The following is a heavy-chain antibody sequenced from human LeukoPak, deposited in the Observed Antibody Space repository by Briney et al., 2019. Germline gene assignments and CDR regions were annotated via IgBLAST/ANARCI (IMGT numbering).Heavy chain of an antibody. D-gene: IGHD6-13*01. Sequence: SETLSLTCTVSGGSISSSSYYWGWIRQPPGKGLEWIGSIYYSGSTYYNPSLKSRVTISVDTSKNQFSLKLSSVTAADTAVYYCARPEHLKTQIAAAGTLDAFDIWGQGTMVTVSS. J-gene: IGHJ3*02. V-gene: IGHV4-39*01. CDR3: ARPEHLKTQIAAAGTLDAFDI. CDR1: GGSISSSSYY. CDR2: IYYSGST.